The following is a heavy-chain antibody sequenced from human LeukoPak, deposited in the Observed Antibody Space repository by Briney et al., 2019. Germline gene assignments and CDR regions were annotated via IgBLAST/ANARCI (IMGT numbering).Heavy chain of an antibody. CDR3: AKAQEAHSSSWYLNYYYGMDV. V-gene: IGHV3-30*02. D-gene: IGHD6-13*01. J-gene: IGHJ6*02. CDR2: IWFDGSNK. CDR1: GFTFSNYD. Sequence: GGSLRLSCAASGFTFSNYDMHWVRQAPGKGLEWVAVIWFDGSNKFYADSAKGRFTISRDNSKNTLYLQMNSLRAEDTAVYYCAKAQEAHSSSWYLNYYYGMDVWGQGTTVTVSS.